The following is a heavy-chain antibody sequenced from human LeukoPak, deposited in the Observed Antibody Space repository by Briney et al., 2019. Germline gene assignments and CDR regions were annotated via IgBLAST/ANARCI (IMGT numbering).Heavy chain of an antibody. D-gene: IGHD3-22*01. Sequence: ASVKVSCKASGYTFTSYYMHWVRQAPGQGLEWMGIINPSGGSTSYAQKFQGRVTMTRDTSTSTVYMELSGLRSEDTAVYYCARVQSSGYYSDYWGQGTLVTVSS. CDR3: ARVQSSGYYSDY. CDR1: GYTFTSYY. CDR2: INPSGGST. V-gene: IGHV1-46*01. J-gene: IGHJ4*02.